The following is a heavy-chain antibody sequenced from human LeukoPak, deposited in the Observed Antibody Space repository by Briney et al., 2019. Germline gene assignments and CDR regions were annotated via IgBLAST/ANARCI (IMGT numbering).Heavy chain of an antibody. CDR3: VRGVIAAAIFDL. J-gene: IGHJ4*02. CDR2: IYSGGST. CDR1: GFTFSSYA. V-gene: IGHV3-23*03. D-gene: IGHD6-13*01. Sequence: GGSLRLSCAASGFTFSSYAMSWVRQAPGKGLEWVSVIYSGGSTYYADSVKGRFTISRDNSKNTLYLQMNSLRAEDTAVYYCVRGVIAAAIFDLWGQGTLVTVSS.